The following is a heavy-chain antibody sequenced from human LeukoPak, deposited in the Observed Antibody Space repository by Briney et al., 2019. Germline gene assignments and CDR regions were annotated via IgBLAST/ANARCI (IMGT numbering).Heavy chain of an antibody. CDR2: INHSGST. D-gene: IGHD3-22*01. J-gene: IGHJ4*02. CDR3: ARERYYYDSSGYYYTASSD. CDR1: GGSFSGYY. V-gene: IGHV4-34*01. Sequence: SETLSLTCAVYGGSFSGYYWSWIRQPPGKGLEWIGEINHSGSTNYNPSLKSRVTISVDTSKNQFSLKLSSVTAADTAVYYCARERYYYDSSGYYYTASSDWGQGTLVTVSS.